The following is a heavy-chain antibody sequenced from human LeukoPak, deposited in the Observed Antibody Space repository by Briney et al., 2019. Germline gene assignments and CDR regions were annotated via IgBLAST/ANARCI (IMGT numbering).Heavy chain of an antibody. CDR2: ISSSGSTI. CDR1: GFTFSDYY. D-gene: IGHD3-22*01. CDR3: AREYFYDSTGQRGSGY. Sequence: GGSLRLSYAASGFTFSDYYMSWIRQAPGEGLEWVSYISSSGSTIYYADSVKGRFTISRDNANNSLYLQMNSLRAEDTAVYYCAREYFYDSTGQRGSGYWGQGTLVTVS. V-gene: IGHV3-11*04. J-gene: IGHJ4*02.